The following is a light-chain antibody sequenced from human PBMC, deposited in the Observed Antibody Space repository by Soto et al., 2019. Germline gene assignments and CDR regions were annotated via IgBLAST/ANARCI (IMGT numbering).Light chain of an antibody. CDR2: GNT. Sequence: QSVLTQPPSVSGAPGQRVIISCTGSSSNIGAGYDVHWYQQVPGTAPRLLIHGNTNRPSGVPDRFSASKSGTSASLAITGLQAEDEADYYCQSYDSSLSGSKVFGGGTKLTV. CDR3: QSYDSSLSGSKV. V-gene: IGLV1-40*01. J-gene: IGLJ3*02. CDR1: SSNIGAGYD.